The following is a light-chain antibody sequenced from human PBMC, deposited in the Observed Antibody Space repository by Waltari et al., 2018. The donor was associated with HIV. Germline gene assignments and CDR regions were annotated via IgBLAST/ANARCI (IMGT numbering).Light chain of an antibody. J-gene: IGLJ2*01. Sequence: QSALTQPRSVSGSPGQSVTISCTGTSSDVGGYNYVSWYHQLPGKAPKLMIYDLTERPSGVPDRFSGSKSGNTASLTISGLQAEDEADYYCCSFAGSYTWLFGGGTKLTVL. CDR1: SSDVGGYNY. CDR3: CSFAGSYTWL. CDR2: DLT. V-gene: IGLV2-11*01.